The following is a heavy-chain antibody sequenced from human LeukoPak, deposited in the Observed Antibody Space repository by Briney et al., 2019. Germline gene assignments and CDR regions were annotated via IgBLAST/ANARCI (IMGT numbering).Heavy chain of an antibody. Sequence: PGGSLRLSCAASGFTFSSYAMSWVRQAPGKGLEWVSSISGSGGSTYYADSVKGRFTISRDNSKNTLYLQMNSPRAEDTAVYYCAKDQGWHYLYYFDYWGQGTLVTVSS. CDR3: AKDQGWHYLYYFDY. V-gene: IGHV3-23*01. J-gene: IGHJ4*02. D-gene: IGHD1-7*01. CDR2: ISGSGGST. CDR1: GFTFSSYA.